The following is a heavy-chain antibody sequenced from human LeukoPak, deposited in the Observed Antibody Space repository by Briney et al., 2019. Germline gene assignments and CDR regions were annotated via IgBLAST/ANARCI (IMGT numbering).Heavy chain of an antibody. J-gene: IGHJ4*02. CDR2: ISSNGGST. CDR1: GFTFSSYA. Sequence: GGFLRLSCSASGFTFSSYAMHWVRQAPGKGLEYVSAISSNGGSTYYADSVKGRFTISRDNSKNTLDLQMSSLRVEDTAVYYCVKGGSSSWYEYTFDYWGRGTLVTVSS. V-gene: IGHV3-64D*06. D-gene: IGHD6-13*01. CDR3: VKGGSSSWYEYTFDY.